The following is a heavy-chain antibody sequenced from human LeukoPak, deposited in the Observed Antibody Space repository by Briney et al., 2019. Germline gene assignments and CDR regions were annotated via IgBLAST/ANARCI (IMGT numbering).Heavy chain of an antibody. CDR1: GYTFTSYG. D-gene: IGHD6-19*01. CDR2: INPNSGGT. Sequence: ASVKVSCKASGYTFTSYGISWVRQAPGQGLEWMGWINPNSGGTNYAQKFQGRVTMTRDTSISTAYMELSRLRSDDTAVYYCARDSSGWYTYYYYMDVWGKGTTVTVSS. J-gene: IGHJ6*03. V-gene: IGHV1-2*02. CDR3: ARDSSGWYTYYYYMDV.